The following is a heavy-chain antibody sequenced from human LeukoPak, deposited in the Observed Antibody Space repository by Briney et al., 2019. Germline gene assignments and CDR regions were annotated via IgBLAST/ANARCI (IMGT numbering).Heavy chain of an antibody. CDR1: GSSIGSGSYY. CDR3: ARTDFTQIDY. D-gene: IGHD3/OR15-3a*01. V-gene: IGHV4-61*02. CDR2: IYTSGST. J-gene: IGHJ4*02. Sequence: SQTLSLTCTVSGSSIGSGSYYWSWIRQPAGKGLEWIGRIYTSGSTNYNPSLKSRVTISVDTSKNQFSLKLSSVTAADTAVYYCARTDFTQIDYWGQGTLVTVSS.